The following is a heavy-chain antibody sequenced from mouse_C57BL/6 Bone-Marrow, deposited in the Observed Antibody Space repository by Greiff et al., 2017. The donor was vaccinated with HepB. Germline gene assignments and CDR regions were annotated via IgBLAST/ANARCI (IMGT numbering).Heavy chain of an antibody. CDR1: GYTFTSYW. D-gene: IGHD1-1*01. CDR3: ARWLITTVVAPDY. J-gene: IGHJ2*01. V-gene: IGHV1-7*01. CDR2: INPSSGYT. Sequence: QVQLKESGAELAKPGASVKLSCKASGYTFTSYWMHWVKQRPGQGLEWIGYINPSSGYTKYNQKFKDKATLTADKSSSTAYMQLSSLTYEDSAVYYCARWLITTVVAPDYWGQGTTLTVSS.